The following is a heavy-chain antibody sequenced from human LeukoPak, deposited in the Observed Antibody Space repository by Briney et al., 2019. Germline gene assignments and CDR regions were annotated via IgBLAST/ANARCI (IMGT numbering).Heavy chain of an antibody. D-gene: IGHD3-16*02. V-gene: IGHV3-30*04. CDR1: GFTFNYYA. J-gene: IGHJ3*02. CDR2: ISYDGSNK. CDR3: AKGRMITFGGVILSDAFDI. Sequence: PGGSLRLSCVASGFTFNYYAIHWVRQAPGKGLEWVAVISYDGSNKYYADSVKGRFTISRDNSKNTLYLQMNSLRAEDTAVYYCAKGRMITFGGVILSDAFDIWGQGTMVTVSS.